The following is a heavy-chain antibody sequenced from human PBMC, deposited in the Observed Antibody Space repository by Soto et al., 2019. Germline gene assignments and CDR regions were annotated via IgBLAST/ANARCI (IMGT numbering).Heavy chain of an antibody. CDR2: IRSKANSYAT. CDR1: GFTFSGSA. Sequence: GGSLRLSCAASGFTFSGSAMHWVRQASGKGLEWVGRIRSKANSYATAYAASVKGRFTISRDDSKNTAYLQMNSLKTEDTAVYYCTSLLDILTGYYSFDYWGQGTLVTVSS. V-gene: IGHV3-73*01. CDR3: TSLLDILTGYYSFDY. J-gene: IGHJ4*02. D-gene: IGHD3-9*01.